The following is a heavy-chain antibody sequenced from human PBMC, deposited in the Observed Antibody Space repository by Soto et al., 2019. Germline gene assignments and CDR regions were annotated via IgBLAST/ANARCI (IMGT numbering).Heavy chain of an antibody. Sequence: GGSLRLSCAASGFTFSSYAMSWVRQAPGKGPEWVSVISTSGGSTLYADSVKGRFTMSRDNSKNTLYLQMNSLRTEDTAVYYCAKDRVGYCSGTTCCNFDYWGQGTLVTVSS. J-gene: IGHJ4*02. V-gene: IGHV3-23*01. CDR2: ISTSGGST. CDR3: AKDRVGYCSGTTCCNFDY. CDR1: GFTFSSYA. D-gene: IGHD2-2*01.